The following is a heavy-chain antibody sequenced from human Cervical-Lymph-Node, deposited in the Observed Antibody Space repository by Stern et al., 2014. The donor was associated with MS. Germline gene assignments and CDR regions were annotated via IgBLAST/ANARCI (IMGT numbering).Heavy chain of an antibody. CDR3: ANPLPYAN. CDR1: GDAFASYP. D-gene: IGHD4-17*01. CDR2: VNPSDGRT. Sequence: VQLLESGAEVKKPGASVKVSCKSSGDAFASYPIHWLRQAPGQGPVWMGIVNPSDGRTTYAKTFQGRVTMTRDTSTRTVYMELSSLSPEDTAVYFCANPLPYANWGQGTRVTVSS. V-gene: IGHV1-46*03. J-gene: IGHJ1*01.